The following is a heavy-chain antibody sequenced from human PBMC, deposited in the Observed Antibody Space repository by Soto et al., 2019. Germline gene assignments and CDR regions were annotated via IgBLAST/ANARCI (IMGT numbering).Heavy chain of an antibody. CDR3: TRDRGYYDSSGYDY. V-gene: IGHV3-49*04. J-gene: IGHJ4*02. Sequence: GGSLRLSCTASGFTFGDYAMSWVRQAPGKGLEWVGFIRSKAYGGTTEYAASVKGRFTISRDDSKSIAYLQMNSLKTEVTAVYYCTRDRGYYDSSGYDYWGQGTLVTVSS. CDR2: IRSKAYGGTT. D-gene: IGHD3-22*01. CDR1: GFTFGDYA.